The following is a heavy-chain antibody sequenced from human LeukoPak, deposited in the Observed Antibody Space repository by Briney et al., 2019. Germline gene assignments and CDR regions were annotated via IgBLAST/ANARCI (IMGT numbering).Heavy chain of an antibody. CDR2: INPNSGGT. Sequence: GASVKVSCKASGYTFTSYGISWVRQAPGQGLEWMGWINPNSGGTNYAQKFQGRVTMTRDTSISTAYMELSRLRSDDTAVYYCASSASSGSPGDWFDPWGQGTLVTVSS. CDR3: ASSASSGSPGDWFDP. CDR1: GYTFTSYG. D-gene: IGHD3-10*01. V-gene: IGHV1-2*02. J-gene: IGHJ5*02.